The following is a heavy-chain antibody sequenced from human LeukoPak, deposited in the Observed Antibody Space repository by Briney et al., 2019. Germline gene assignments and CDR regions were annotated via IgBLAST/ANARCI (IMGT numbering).Heavy chain of an antibody. J-gene: IGHJ5*02. CDR1: GFTFSSYA. CDR3: ARDGRYCSGGSCYHNWFDP. Sequence: EGSLRPSCAASGFTFSSYAMHWVRQAPGKGLEWVAVISYDGSNKYYADSVKGRFTISRDNSKNTLYLQMNSLRAEDTAVYYCARDGRYCSGGSCYHNWFDPWGQGTLVTVSS. CDR2: ISYDGSNK. V-gene: IGHV3-30-3*01. D-gene: IGHD2-15*01.